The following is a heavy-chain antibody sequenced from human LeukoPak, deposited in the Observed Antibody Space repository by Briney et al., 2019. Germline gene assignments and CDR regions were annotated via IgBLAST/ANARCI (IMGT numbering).Heavy chain of an antibody. Sequence: GSLRLSCAASGFTFSRYAMSWVRQAPGQGLEWVSAIRGSGGSTYYADSVKGRFTISRDNSKTTLYLQMNSLRAEDTAVYSCAKILDTAMVRYRGLYYWGQGTLVTVSS. CDR2: IRGSGGST. J-gene: IGHJ4*02. V-gene: IGHV3-23*01. CDR1: GFTFSRYA. D-gene: IGHD5-18*01. CDR3: AKILDTAMVRYRGLYY.